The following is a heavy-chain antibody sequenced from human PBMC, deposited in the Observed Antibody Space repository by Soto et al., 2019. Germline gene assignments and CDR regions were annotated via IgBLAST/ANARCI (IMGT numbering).Heavy chain of an antibody. CDR3: AAELYSGGSCCSFDI. V-gene: IGHV1-58*01. Sequence: ASVKVSCKTSGFAFSNSAVQWVRQARGQRLEWMGWIVVGSGTTNYEQRFQKRVTITRDMSTSTVHMELSCLRSEDTAVYYCAAELYSGGSCCSFDIWGQGTMVTVSS. J-gene: IGHJ3*02. CDR1: GFAFSNSA. D-gene: IGHD2-15*01. CDR2: IVVGSGTT.